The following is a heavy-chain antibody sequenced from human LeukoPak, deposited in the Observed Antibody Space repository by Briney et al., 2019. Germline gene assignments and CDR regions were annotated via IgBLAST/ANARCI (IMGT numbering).Heavy chain of an antibody. D-gene: IGHD3-10*01. CDR2: ISGGCSST. V-gene: IGHV3-23*01. CDR3: ARSVFYGSGSYSVYTFDY. J-gene: IGHJ4*02. CDR1: GFTYRSFA. Sequence: PGGSQRLSCTASGFTYRSFAMSWPRHAPGRGVEWVPTISGGCSSTYYADSVQGRPTISRDNSKNTLHLHMISLRADHTDVYYCARSVFYGSGSYSVYTFDYWGQGTLVTVSS.